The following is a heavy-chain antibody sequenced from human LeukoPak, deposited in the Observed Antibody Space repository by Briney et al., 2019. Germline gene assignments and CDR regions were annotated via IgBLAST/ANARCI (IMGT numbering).Heavy chain of an antibody. CDR2: IREDGSEK. Sequence: GASLRLSCAASGFSFSNYWMSWVRQAPGKGLEWVATIREDGSEKYYVDSVKGRFTISRDNAKKSLYLQMNSLRAEDTALYYCADVLDWAYWGQGTLVTVSS. V-gene: IGHV3-7*01. CDR3: ADVLDWAY. D-gene: IGHD3/OR15-3a*01. J-gene: IGHJ4*02. CDR1: GFSFSNYW.